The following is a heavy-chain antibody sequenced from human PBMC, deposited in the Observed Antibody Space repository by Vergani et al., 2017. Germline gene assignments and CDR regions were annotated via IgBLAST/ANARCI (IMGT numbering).Heavy chain of an antibody. D-gene: IGHD4-17*01. CDR1: GGTFSSYA. CDR3: ARSSGVPVTRKNYYYYMDV. V-gene: IGHV1-69*01. Sequence: QVQLVQSGAEVKKPGSSVKVSCKASGGTFSSYAISWVRQAPGQGLEWMGGIIPIFGTANYAQKFQGRVTITADESTSTAYMELSSLRSEDTAVYYCARSSGVPVTRKNYYYYMDVWGKGTTVTVSS. J-gene: IGHJ6*03. CDR2: IIPIFGTA.